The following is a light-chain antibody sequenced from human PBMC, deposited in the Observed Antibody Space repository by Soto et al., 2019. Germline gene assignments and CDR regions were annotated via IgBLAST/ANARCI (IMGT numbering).Light chain of an antibody. CDR1: SSNIGAGYD. CDR3: QSYDSSLSGSV. CDR2: DNT. V-gene: IGLV1-40*01. Sequence: QSVLTQPPSVSGAPGQRVTISCTGSSSNIGAGYDVHWYQQLPGTAPKLLIYDNTNRPSGVPGRFSGSKSGTSASLAITGLQAEDEADYYCQSYDSSLSGSVFGGGTKLTVL. J-gene: IGLJ2*01.